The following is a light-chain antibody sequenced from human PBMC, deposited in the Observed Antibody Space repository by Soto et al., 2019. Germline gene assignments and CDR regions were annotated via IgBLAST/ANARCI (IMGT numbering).Light chain of an antibody. CDR3: QSYDSSNHVV. Sequence: NFMLTQTHSVSESPGKTVTISCTRSSGSIASNYVQWYQQRPGSAPTTVIYEYNQRPSGVPDRFSGSIDSSSNSASLTISGLKTEDEADYYCQSYDSSNHVVFGGGTKLTVL. CDR1: SGSIASNY. J-gene: IGLJ2*01. CDR2: EYN. V-gene: IGLV6-57*04.